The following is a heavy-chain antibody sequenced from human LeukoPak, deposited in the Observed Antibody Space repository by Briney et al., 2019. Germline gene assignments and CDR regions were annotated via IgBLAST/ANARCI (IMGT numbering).Heavy chain of an antibody. V-gene: IGHV3-23*01. CDR1: GFTFSSYA. D-gene: IGHD6-6*01. J-gene: IGHJ4*02. CDR2: ISGSGGST. Sequence: PGVSLRLSCAASGFTFSSYAMSWVRQAPGKGLEWVSAISGSGGSTHYADSVKGRFTISRDNSKNTLYLQMNSLRAEDTAVYYCAKARQPYSSSSGFDYWGQGTLVTVSS. CDR3: AKARQPYSSSSGFDY.